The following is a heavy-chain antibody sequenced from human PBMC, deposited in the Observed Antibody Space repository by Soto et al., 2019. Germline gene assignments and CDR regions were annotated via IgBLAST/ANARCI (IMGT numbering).Heavy chain of an antibody. D-gene: IGHD2-21*02. CDR1: GFTFSSYA. Sequence: WGSLRLSCSASGFTFSSYAMHWFRQAPGKGLEWVAVISYDGSNKYYADSVKGRLTISRDNSKNTLYLQMNSLRAEDTAVYYCARGVVVTAIGYYYYGMDVWGQGTTVTVSS. V-gene: IGHV3-30-3*01. CDR3: ARGVVVTAIGYYYYGMDV. J-gene: IGHJ6*02. CDR2: ISYDGSNK.